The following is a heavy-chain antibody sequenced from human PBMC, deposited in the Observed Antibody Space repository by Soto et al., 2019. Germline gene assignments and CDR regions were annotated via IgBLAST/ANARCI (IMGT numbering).Heavy chain of an antibody. D-gene: IGHD4-17*01. J-gene: IGHJ4*02. Sequence: QITLKESGPPLVKPTQTLPLTCTFSGFSLRNSGVGVGWIRQPPGKALEWLALIYWDDDKRYSPSLKSRLTITKDTSKNQVVLTMTNMDPVDTATYYCAHLTTGGFYFDYWGQGTLVTVSS. CDR1: GFSLRNSGVG. CDR2: IYWDDDK. V-gene: IGHV2-5*02. CDR3: AHLTTGGFYFDY.